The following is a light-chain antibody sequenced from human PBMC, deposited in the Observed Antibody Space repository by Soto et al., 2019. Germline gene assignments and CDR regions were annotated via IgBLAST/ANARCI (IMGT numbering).Light chain of an antibody. CDR1: QSVSSNY. J-gene: IGKJ3*01. Sequence: EIVLTQSPGTLSFSPGERATLTCRASQSVSSNYLAWYQQKPGQAPRLLIYGASSRATGIPDRFSGSGSGTDFTLNISRLEPEDFAVYYCQQYGNSPFTFGPGTKVGIK. CDR2: GAS. V-gene: IGKV3-20*01. CDR3: QQYGNSPFT.